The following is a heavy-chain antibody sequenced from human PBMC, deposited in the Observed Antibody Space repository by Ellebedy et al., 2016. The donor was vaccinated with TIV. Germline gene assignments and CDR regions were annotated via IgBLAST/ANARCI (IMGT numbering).Heavy chain of an antibody. J-gene: IGHJ6*02. D-gene: IGHD6-13*01. CDR2: ISGSGRSA. Sequence: GESLKISCAASGFSFSNYAMSWVRRSPGKGLDWVSLISGSGRSAYYADSVSGRFTISRDNSKNTVYLQMNSLRAEDTAVYYCARGGSSSRLYGMDVWGQGTTVTVSS. CDR3: ARGGSSSRLYGMDV. V-gene: IGHV3-23*01. CDR1: GFSFSNYA.